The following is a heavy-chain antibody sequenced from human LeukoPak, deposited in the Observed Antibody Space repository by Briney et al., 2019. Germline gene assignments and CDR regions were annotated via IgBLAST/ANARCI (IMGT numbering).Heavy chain of an antibody. CDR2: IYWDDDK. D-gene: IGHD5-12*01. CDR3: AHRHRLKDIVATIFDY. V-gene: IGHV2-5*02. CDR1: GFSLSTSGVG. Sequence: SGPTLVNPTQTLTLTCTFSGFSLSTSGVGVGWIRQPPGKALEWLALIYWDDDKRYSPSLKSRLTITKDTSKNQVVLTMTNMDPVDTATYYCAHRHRLKDIVATIFDYWGQGTLVTVSS. J-gene: IGHJ4*02.